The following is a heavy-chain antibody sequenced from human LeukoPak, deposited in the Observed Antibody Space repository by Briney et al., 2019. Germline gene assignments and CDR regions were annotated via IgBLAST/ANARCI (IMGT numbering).Heavy chain of an antibody. CDR1: GFTFSDYY. V-gene: IGHV3-11*01. CDR3: ARDTPSYDSSGYYESY. D-gene: IGHD3-22*01. Sequence: PGGSLRLSCAASGFTFSDYYMSWIRQAPGKGLGWVSYISSSGSTIYYADSVKGRFTISRDNAKNSLYLQMNSLRAEDTAVYYCARDTPSYDSSGYYESYWGQGTLVTVSS. CDR2: ISSSGSTI. J-gene: IGHJ4*02.